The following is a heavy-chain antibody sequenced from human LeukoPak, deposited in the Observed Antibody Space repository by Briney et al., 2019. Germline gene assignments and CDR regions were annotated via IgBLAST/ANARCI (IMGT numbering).Heavy chain of an antibody. CDR3: ARAYSGSYYYY. Sequence: ASVKVSCKASGYTFASYGISWVRQAPGQGLEWMGWISAYNGNTDYAQKFRGRVTMTTDTSTSTAYMEVRSLRSDDTAVYYCARAYSGSYYYYWGQGTLVTVSS. CDR2: ISAYNGNT. J-gene: IGHJ4*02. CDR1: GYTFASYG. V-gene: IGHV1-18*01. D-gene: IGHD1-26*01.